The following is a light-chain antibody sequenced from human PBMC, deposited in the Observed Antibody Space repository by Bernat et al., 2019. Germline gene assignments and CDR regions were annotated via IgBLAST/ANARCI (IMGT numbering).Light chain of an antibody. CDR1: SSNIGSNT. Sequence: QSVLTQPPSASGTPGQRVTISCSGSSSNIGSNTVNWYQQLPGTAPKLLMYGNNQRPSGVPDRSSGSKSGTSASLAISGLQSEDEADYYCAAWDDSLSDVAFGGGTKLTVL. CDR2: GNN. J-gene: IGLJ2*01. CDR3: AAWDDSLSDVA. V-gene: IGLV1-44*01.